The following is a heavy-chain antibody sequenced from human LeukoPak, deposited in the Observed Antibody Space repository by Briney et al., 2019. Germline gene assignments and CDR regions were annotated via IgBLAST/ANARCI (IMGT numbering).Heavy chain of an antibody. V-gene: IGHV4-59*01. Sequence: SETLSLTCTVSGVSISSYYWSWIRQPPGKGLEWIGYVYYTGSSNYNPSLKSRVTISVDTSKSQFSLKLRSVTAADTAVYYCAKRFQGFGYNSRWPEDQYFDYWGQGTLVTVSS. D-gene: IGHD6-13*01. CDR1: GVSISSYY. CDR3: AKRFQGFGYNSRWPEDQYFDY. CDR2: VYYTGSS. J-gene: IGHJ4*02.